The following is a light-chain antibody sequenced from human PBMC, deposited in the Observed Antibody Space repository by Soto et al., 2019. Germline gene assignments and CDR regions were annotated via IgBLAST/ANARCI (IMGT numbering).Light chain of an antibody. CDR2: GAS. CDR3: QQLYTYPLT. V-gene: IGKV1-9*01. J-gene: IGKJ4*01. Sequence: DIQLTLSPSFLSASVGDRVSITCRASQGIRSFLAWHQQKPGKAPKLLIHGASTLQTGVPSRFSGSGSGTEFTLTISSLQPEDFATYYCQQLYTYPLTFGGGTKVDIK. CDR1: QGIRSF.